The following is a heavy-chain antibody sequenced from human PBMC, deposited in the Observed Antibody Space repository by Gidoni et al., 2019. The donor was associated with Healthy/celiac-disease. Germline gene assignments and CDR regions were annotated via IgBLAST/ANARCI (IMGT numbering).Heavy chain of an antibody. J-gene: IGHJ6*03. Sequence: EVQLVESGGGLVQPGGSLRLSCAASGFPFSSYSMNWVRQAPGKGLEWVSYISSSSSTIYYADSVKGRFTISRDNAKNSLYLQMNSLRDEDTAVYYCAGLNGVYYYYYYMDVWGKGTTVTVSS. V-gene: IGHV3-48*02. CDR2: ISSSSSTI. CDR1: GFPFSSYS. CDR3: AGLNGVYYYYYYMDV. D-gene: IGHD1-1*01.